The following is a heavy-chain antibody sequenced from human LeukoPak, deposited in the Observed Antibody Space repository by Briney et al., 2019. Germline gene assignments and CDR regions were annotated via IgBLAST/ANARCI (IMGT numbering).Heavy chain of an antibody. CDR3: AREEVYYYDSSGYPWGSGMDV. Sequence: GGSLRLSCAASGFTFSSYGMPWVRQAPGKGLEWVAVISYDGSNKYYADSVKGRFTISRDNSKNTLYLQMNSLRAEDTAVYYCAREEVYYYDSSGYPWGSGMDVWGQGTTVTVSS. CDR2: ISYDGSNK. J-gene: IGHJ6*02. V-gene: IGHV3-30*03. D-gene: IGHD3-22*01. CDR1: GFTFSSYG.